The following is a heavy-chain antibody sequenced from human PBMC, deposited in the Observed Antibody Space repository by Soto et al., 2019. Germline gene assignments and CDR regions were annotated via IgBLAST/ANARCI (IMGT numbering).Heavy chain of an antibody. CDR2: IDSSGSPL. Sequence: QVQLVESGGGLVEPGGSLRLSCTASGFSFSDHYMSWIRQAPGKGLEWVSYIDSSGSPLYYAGSVKGRFTISRDNAKNSLYLQMNSLRAEDTAVYYCAKESMASAYADYWGQGTLVTVSS. D-gene: IGHD2-2*01. V-gene: IGHV3-11*01. J-gene: IGHJ4*02. CDR1: GFSFSDHY. CDR3: AKESMASAYADY.